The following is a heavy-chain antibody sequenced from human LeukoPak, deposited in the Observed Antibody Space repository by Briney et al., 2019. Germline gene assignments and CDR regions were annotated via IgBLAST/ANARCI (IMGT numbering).Heavy chain of an antibody. V-gene: IGHV7-4-1*02. Sequence: ASVKVSCKTSGYTFTTYAISWVRQAPGQGLEWMGWINTNTGNPTYAQGFFTGRYVFSSDTSVNTAYLQITGLKADDTAVYYCGRDPKLGIRGYTYGYIDFWGQGTLVTVAS. CDR3: GRDPKLGIRGYTYGYIDF. CDR2: INTNTGNP. D-gene: IGHD5-18*01. CDR1: GYTFTTYA. J-gene: IGHJ4*02.